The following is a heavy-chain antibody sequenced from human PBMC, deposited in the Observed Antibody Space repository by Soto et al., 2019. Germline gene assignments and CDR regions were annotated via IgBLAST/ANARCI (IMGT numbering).Heavy chain of an antibody. Sequence: SETLSLTCAVYGGSFSGYYWSWIRQPPGKGLEWIGEINHSGSTNYNPSLKSRVTISVDTSKNQFSLKLSSVTAADTAVYYCARGESICSSTSCYTGDYYYGMDVWGQGTTVTVS. CDR3: ARGESICSSTSCYTGDYYYGMDV. CDR1: GGSFSGYY. J-gene: IGHJ6*02. V-gene: IGHV4-34*01. CDR2: INHSGST. D-gene: IGHD2-2*02.